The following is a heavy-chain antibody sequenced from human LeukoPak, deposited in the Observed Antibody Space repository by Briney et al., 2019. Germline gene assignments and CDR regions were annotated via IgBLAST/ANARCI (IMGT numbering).Heavy chain of an antibody. D-gene: IGHD2-2*01. V-gene: IGHV1-69*05. CDR2: IIPIFGTA. CDR3: ARDGVNCSSTSCYFPHYYYYMDV. CDR1: GGTFSSYA. Sequence: SVKVSCKASGGTFSSYAISWVRQAPGQGLEWMGGIIPIFGTANYAQKFQGRVTITTDESTSTAYMELSSLRSEDTAVYYCARDGVNCSSTSCYFPHYYYYMDVWGKGTTVTVSS. J-gene: IGHJ6*03.